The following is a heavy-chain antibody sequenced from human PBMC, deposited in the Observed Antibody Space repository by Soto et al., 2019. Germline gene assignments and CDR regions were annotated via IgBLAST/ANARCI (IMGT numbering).Heavy chain of an antibody. Sequence: GGSLRLSCAVSGFTFSAFAVCWVRQAPGKGLEWVSLISATGGGTYYADSVKGRFTISRDNSHNTLYLQMNSLRAEDTAVYYCAKDMAVPAAISPYYYYGMDVWGQGTTVTVSS. CDR1: GFTFSAFA. V-gene: IGHV3-23*01. CDR2: ISATGGGT. D-gene: IGHD2-2*01. CDR3: AKDMAVPAAISPYYYYGMDV. J-gene: IGHJ6*02.